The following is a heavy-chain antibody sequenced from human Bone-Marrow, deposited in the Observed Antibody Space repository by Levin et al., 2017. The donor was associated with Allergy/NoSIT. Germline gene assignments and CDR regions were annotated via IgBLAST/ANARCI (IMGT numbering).Heavy chain of an antibody. CDR1: GGSISSHS. CDR2: ISYTGNT. J-gene: IGHJ4*02. D-gene: IGHD3-16*02. CDR3: ARVYPPYYFDS. V-gene: IGHV4-59*11. Sequence: ASETLSLTCTVSGGSISSHSWSWIRQPPGKGLESIGHISYTGNTNYNPSLESRVTISIDTSKTHFSLQLRPVTAADTAMYFCARVYPPYYFDSWGQGTLVTVSS.